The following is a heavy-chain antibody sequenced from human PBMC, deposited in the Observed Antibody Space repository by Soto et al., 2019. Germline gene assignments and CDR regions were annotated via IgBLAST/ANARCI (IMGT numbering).Heavy chain of an antibody. Sequence: GGSLRLSCAASGFTFSSYGMHWVRQAPGKGLEWVAVIWYDGSNKYYADSVKGRFTISRDNSKNTLYLQMNSLRAEDTAVYYCARDPTLEACSGGSCFYFDYWGQGTLVTVSS. CDR1: GFTFSSYG. CDR3: ARDPTLEACSGGSCFYFDY. CDR2: IWYDGSNK. J-gene: IGHJ4*02. D-gene: IGHD2-15*01. V-gene: IGHV3-33*01.